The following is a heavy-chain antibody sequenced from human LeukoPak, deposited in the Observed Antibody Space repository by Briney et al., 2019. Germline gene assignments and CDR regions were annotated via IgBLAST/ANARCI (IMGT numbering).Heavy chain of an antibody. CDR1: GFIVSSNH. Sequence: GGSLRLSCAASGFIVSSNHMSWVRQAPGKGLEWVANIKQDGSEKYYVDSVKGRFTISRDNAKNSLYLQMNSLRAEDTAVYYCAREGIGDYVNYYYGMDVWGQGTTVTVSS. CDR3: AREGIGDYVNYYYGMDV. J-gene: IGHJ6*02. V-gene: IGHV3-7*01. CDR2: IKQDGSEK. D-gene: IGHD4-17*01.